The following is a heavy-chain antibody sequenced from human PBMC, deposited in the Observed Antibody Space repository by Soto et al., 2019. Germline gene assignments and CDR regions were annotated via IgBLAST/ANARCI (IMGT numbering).Heavy chain of an antibody. J-gene: IGHJ5*02. CDR1: GFTFRSFT. D-gene: IGHD6-6*01. Sequence: GGSLRLSCAASGFTFRSFTMNWVRQAPGNGLEWVSTISSNSAYIYYTDALRGRFTSSRDTAKNSLHLQINSLRDEDTAVHYRRIDEARDRSSRDWFEPWCPGTLVTV. V-gene: IGHV3-21*01. CDR3: RIDEARDRSSRDWFEP. CDR2: ISSNSAYI.